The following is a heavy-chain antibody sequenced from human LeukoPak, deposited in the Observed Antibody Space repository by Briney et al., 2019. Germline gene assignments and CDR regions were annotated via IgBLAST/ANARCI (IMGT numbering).Heavy chain of an antibody. D-gene: IGHD4-17*01. CDR3: ARGGVDYGDYSLSYGMDV. V-gene: IGHV3-7*04. Sequence: PGGSLRLSCAASGFTFSSYWMSWVRQAPGKGLEWVANIKQDGSEKYYVDSVKGRFTISRDNAKNSLYLRMNSLRAEDTAVYYCARGGVDYGDYSLSYGMDVWGQGTTVTVSS. J-gene: IGHJ6*02. CDR2: IKQDGSEK. CDR1: GFTFSSYW.